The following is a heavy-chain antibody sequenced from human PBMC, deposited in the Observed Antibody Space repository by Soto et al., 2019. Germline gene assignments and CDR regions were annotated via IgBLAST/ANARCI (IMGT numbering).Heavy chain of an antibody. CDR1: GGSISSSSYY. J-gene: IGHJ4*02. CDR2: IYYSGST. Sequence: SETLSLTCTVSGGSISSSSYYWGWIRQPPGKGLEWIGSIYYSGSTYYNPSLKSRVTISVDTSKNQFSLKLSSVTAADTAVYYCASLLGDYYYYDSSGYDHYWGQGTLVTVSS. D-gene: IGHD3-22*01. V-gene: IGHV4-39*01. CDR3: ASLLGDYYYYDSSGYDHY.